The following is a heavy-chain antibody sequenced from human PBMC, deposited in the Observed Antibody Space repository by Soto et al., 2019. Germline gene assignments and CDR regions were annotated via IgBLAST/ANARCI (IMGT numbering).Heavy chain of an antibody. J-gene: IGHJ4*02. D-gene: IGHD6-13*01. Sequence: QLQLQESGPGLVKPSETLSLTCTVSGDSISGSPYFWGWIRQPPGKGLEWIASIFYDGYTYYTPSLKSRVIISVDTSKNQFSLKLTSVAAADTAIYFCARLQAAVPHYWGQGTLVIVSS. CDR2: IFYDGYT. V-gene: IGHV4-39*01. CDR1: GDSISGSPYF. CDR3: ARLQAAVPHY.